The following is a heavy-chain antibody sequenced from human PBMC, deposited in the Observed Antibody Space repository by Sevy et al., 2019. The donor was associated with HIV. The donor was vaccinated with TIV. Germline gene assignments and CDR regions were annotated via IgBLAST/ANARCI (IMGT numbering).Heavy chain of an antibody. J-gene: IGHJ4*02. D-gene: IGHD6-19*01. Sequence: GGYLRLSCAASGFTFSSSAMNWVRQAPGKGLEWVSGIIGSGFNTYYSDSVKGRFTISRDNFKNTLYLQMNSLRAEDTAVYYCAKRSTSGRYGGDYFDYWGQGTLVTVSS. V-gene: IGHV3-23*01. CDR2: IIGSGFNT. CDR1: GFTFSSSA. CDR3: AKRSTSGRYGGDYFDY.